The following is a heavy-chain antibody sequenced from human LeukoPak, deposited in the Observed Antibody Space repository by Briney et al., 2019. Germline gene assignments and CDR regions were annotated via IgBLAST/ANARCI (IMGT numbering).Heavy chain of an antibody. CDR1: GFTFSNAW. Sequence: GGSLRLSCAASGFTFSNAWMSWVRQAPGKGLEWVGRIKSKTDGGTTDYAAPVKGRFIISRDDSKNTLYLQMNSLRAEDTAVYYCARESLNWFDPWGQGTLVTVSS. V-gene: IGHV3-15*01. J-gene: IGHJ5*02. CDR2: IKSKTDGGTT. CDR3: ARESLNWFDP.